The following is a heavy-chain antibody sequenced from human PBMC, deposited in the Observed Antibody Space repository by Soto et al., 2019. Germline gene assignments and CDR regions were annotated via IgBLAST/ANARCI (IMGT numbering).Heavy chain of an antibody. CDR3: ARGDDVFDV. CDR2: IYAGGST. Sequence: GGSLRLSCAASGFNVGSKYMTWVRQAPGKGLEWVSTIYAGGSTFYAASVKGRFTISRDNSENSLYLQINSLSAEDTAVYYCARGDDVFDVWVQGKMVTVSS. V-gene: IGHV3-66*01. D-gene: IGHD2-21*01. CDR1: GFNVGSKY. J-gene: IGHJ3*01.